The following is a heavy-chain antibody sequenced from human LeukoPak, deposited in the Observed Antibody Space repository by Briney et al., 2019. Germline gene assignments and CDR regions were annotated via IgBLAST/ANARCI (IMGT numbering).Heavy chain of an antibody. Sequence: ASVKVSCKASGYTLTGYYMHWVRQAPGQGLEWMGRINPNSGGTNYAQKFQGRVTMTRDTSISTAYMELSRLRSDDTAVYYCAGANSGSYYNYWGQGTLVTVSS. V-gene: IGHV1-2*06. D-gene: IGHD1-26*01. CDR3: AGANSGSYYNY. CDR1: GYTLTGYY. J-gene: IGHJ4*02. CDR2: INPNSGGT.